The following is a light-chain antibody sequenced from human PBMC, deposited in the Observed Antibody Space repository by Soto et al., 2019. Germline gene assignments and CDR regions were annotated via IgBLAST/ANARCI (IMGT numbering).Light chain of an antibody. V-gene: IGKV3-11*01. CDR3: QQRSYWPT. J-gene: IGKJ5*01. CDR1: QSVSSY. Sequence: EIVLTQSPATLSLSPGERANLSCRASQSVSSYLAWYQQKPGQAPRLHIYDASNRATGIPARLSGSGSGTDFTLTISSLEPEDFAVYYCQQRSYWPTFGQGTRLEMK. CDR2: DAS.